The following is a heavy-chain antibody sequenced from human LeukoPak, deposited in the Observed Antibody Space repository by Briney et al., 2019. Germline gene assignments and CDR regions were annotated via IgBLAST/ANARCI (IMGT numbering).Heavy chain of an antibody. CDR3: ARVLQGYDY. J-gene: IGHJ4*02. D-gene: IGHD4-11*01. CDR2: ISSGSSTV. CDR1: GFTFSSYS. Sequence: PGGPLRLSCAASGFTFSSYSMNWVRQAPGKGLEWVSYISSGSSTVYYADSVKGRFTISRDNAKNSLFLQMNSLRAEDTAVYYCARVLQGYDYWGQGTLVTVSS. V-gene: IGHV3-48*01.